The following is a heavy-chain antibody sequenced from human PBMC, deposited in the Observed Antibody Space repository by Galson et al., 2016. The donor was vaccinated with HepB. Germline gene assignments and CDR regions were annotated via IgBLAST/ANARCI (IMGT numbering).Heavy chain of an antibody. CDR3: ARGVNSFGSGSYIAFDV. Sequence: SETLSLTCGVYGGSFSGYYWSWIRQPPGKGLEWIGEINHSGRTNHNPSLKSRVTVSTEVSKNHFSLKLSSVTAADTAVYYCARGVNSFGSGSYIAFDVWGQGTMGTVSS. CDR1: GGSFSGYY. D-gene: IGHD1-26*01. V-gene: IGHV4-34*01. CDR2: INHSGRT. J-gene: IGHJ3*01.